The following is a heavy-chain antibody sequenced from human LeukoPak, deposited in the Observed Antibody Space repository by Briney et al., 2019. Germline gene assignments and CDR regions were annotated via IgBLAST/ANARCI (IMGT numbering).Heavy chain of an antibody. CDR3: ARGGSYYGEDWFDP. Sequence: RASETLSLTCTVSGGSISSGGYYWSWIRRHPGKGLEWIGYIYYSGKTYYNPSLKSRVTISVDTSKNQFSLKLSSVTAADTAVYYCARGGSYYGEDWFDPWGQGTLVTVSS. J-gene: IGHJ5*02. D-gene: IGHD1-26*01. V-gene: IGHV4-31*03. CDR2: IYYSGKT. CDR1: GGSISSGGYY.